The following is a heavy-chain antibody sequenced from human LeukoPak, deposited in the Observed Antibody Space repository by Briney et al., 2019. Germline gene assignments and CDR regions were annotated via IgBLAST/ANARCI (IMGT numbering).Heavy chain of an antibody. Sequence: ASVKVSCKASGYTFTRYGMSWVRQAPRQGLGWMGGIIPIFGTANYAQKFQGRVTITADKSTSTAYMELSSLRSEDTAVYYCARAHERYSGSYSKYYYYMDVWGKGTAVTISS. CDR1: GYTFTRYG. CDR3: ARAHERYSGSYSKYYYYMDV. V-gene: IGHV1-69*06. D-gene: IGHD1-26*01. J-gene: IGHJ6*03. CDR2: IIPIFGTA.